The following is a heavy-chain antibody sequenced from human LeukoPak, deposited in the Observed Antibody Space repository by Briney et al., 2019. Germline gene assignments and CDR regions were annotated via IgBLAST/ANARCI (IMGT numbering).Heavy chain of an antibody. V-gene: IGHV3-30*18. Sequence: PGGSLRLSCAASGFTFSSYDVHWVRQAPGKGLEWVAVIPYDGSNKYYADSAKGRFTISRDNSKNTLYLQMNSLRAEDTAVYYCAKDRGGGYCRGGTCYLYYGMDVWGQGTTVTVSS. CDR1: GFTFSSYD. J-gene: IGHJ6*02. CDR3: AKDRGGGYCRGGTCYLYYGMDV. CDR2: IPYDGSNK. D-gene: IGHD2-15*01.